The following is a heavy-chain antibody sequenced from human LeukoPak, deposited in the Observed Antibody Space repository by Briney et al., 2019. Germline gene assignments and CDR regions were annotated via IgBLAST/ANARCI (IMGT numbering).Heavy chain of an antibody. CDR1: GFALSRYW. D-gene: IGHD1-26*01. CDR2: INSDGRSA. J-gene: IGHJ4*02. V-gene: IGHV3-74*01. CDR3: TRVSPTDDY. Sequence: AGYLRLSCAAPGFALSRYWMHWARQDQRKGLVWVSRINSDGRSAVYADSVKGRFTISRDNATNKLYLQMDSLRAEDTAVYYCTRVSPTDDYWGQGTLVTVSS.